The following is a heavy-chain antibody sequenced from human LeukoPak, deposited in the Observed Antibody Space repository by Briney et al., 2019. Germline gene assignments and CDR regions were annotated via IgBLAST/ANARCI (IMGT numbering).Heavy chain of an antibody. D-gene: IGHD1-26*01. CDR2: IYPGDSDT. Sequence: GESLKISCKDSGYSFTSYWIGWVRQMPGKGLGWMGSIYPGDSDTRYSPSFQGQVTISADKSISTAYLQWSGLKASDTAMYYCARQTISGSYFGSAFDIWGQGTMVTVSS. CDR1: GYSFTSYW. J-gene: IGHJ3*02. V-gene: IGHV5-51*01. CDR3: ARQTISGSYFGSAFDI.